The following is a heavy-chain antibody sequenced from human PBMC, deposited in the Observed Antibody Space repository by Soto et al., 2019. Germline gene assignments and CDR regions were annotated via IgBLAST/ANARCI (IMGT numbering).Heavy chain of an antibody. CDR3: AKSSGLVYYVDD. CDR1: GFTFSSYR. Sequence: GGSRRPSCAASGFTFSSYRMHGVRQAPGKALEGAAVISYEGSNKYYAAPVKGRFTIPRENSKNTLYLKVTSLEAKDTAVYYFAKSSGLVYYVDDWGQGTLVTVSS. CDR2: ISYEGSNK. D-gene: IGHD3-9*01. J-gene: IGHJ4*02. V-gene: IGHV3-30*18.